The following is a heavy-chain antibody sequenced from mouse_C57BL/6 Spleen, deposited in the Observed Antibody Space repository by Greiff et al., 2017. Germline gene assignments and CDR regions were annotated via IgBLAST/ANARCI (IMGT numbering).Heavy chain of an antibody. J-gene: IGHJ4*01. CDR2: INPGSGGT. Sequence: VQLQQPGAELVRPGTSVKVSCKASGYAFTNYLIEWVKQRPGQGLEWIGVINPGSGGTNYNEKFKGKATLTADKSSSTAYMQLSSLTSEDSAVYFCARGDYYGSSYVGGYAMDYWGQGTSVTVSS. V-gene: IGHV1-54*01. CDR3: ARGDYYGSSYVGGYAMDY. D-gene: IGHD1-1*01. CDR1: GYAFTNYL.